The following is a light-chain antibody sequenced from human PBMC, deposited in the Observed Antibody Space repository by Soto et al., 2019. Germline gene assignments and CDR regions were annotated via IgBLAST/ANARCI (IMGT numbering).Light chain of an antibody. V-gene: IGKV3-11*01. J-gene: IGKJ4*01. CDR1: QNVSSY. CDR2: DAS. CDR3: QQRSDRTT. Sequence: EILLTQSPCTLSASPGERATLSCRASQNVSSYLAWYQQKPGQAPRLLIYDASKRATGIPARFSGSGSGTDFTLTISSLEPEDFAVYYCQQRSDRTTFGGGTGVDIK.